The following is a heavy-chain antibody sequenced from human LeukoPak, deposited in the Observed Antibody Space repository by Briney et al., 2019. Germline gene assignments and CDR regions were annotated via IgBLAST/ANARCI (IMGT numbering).Heavy chain of an antibody. J-gene: IGHJ4*02. CDR1: GYTFTGYY. D-gene: IGHD6-13*01. CDR3: ARVLTPFIAAAGTGDY. CDR2: INPNSGGT. V-gene: IGHV1-2*06. Sequence: ASVKVSCKASGYTFTGYYTHWVRQAPGQGLEWMGRINPNSGGTNYAQKFQGRVTMTRDTSISTAYMELSRLRSDDTAVYYCARVLTPFIAAAGTGDYWGQGTLVTVSS.